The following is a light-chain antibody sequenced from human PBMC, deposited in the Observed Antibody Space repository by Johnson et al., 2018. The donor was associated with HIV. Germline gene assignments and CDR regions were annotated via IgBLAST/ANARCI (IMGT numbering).Light chain of an antibody. Sequence: QSVLTQPPSVSAAPGQKVSISCSGSSSNIGDNYVSWYQQVPGTAPKLLIYEDTKRPSGIPDRFSGSKSGTSATLAITGLQTWDEADSYCETWDNSLNVGHVFGTGTKVSV. V-gene: IGLV1-51*02. J-gene: IGLJ1*01. CDR2: EDT. CDR1: SSNIGDNY. CDR3: ETWDNSLNVGHV.